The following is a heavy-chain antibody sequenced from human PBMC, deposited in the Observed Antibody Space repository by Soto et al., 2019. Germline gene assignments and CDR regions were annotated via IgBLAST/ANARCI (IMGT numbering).Heavy chain of an antibody. CDR2: IIPIFGTA. J-gene: IGHJ5*02. D-gene: IGHD2-2*01. Sequence: SVKVSCKASGGTFSSYAISWVRQAPGQGLEWMGGIIPIFGTANYAQKFQGRVTITADESTSTAYMELSSLRSEDTAVYYCARTRRTSCSLPPGFFDPWAQRTLVTVSS. CDR3: ARTRRTSCSLPPGFFDP. V-gene: IGHV1-69*13. CDR1: GGTFSSYA.